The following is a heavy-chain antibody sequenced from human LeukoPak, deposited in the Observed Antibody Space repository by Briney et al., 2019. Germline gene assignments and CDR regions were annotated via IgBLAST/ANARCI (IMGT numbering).Heavy chain of an antibody. CDR3: ARDRGIQLLLLDY. CDR1: GFTYDDYI. D-gene: IGHD5-18*01. V-gene: IGHV3-43*01. J-gene: IGHJ4*02. CDR2: ISWDGCST. Sequence: GGSLRLSCADSGFTYDDYIMHWVRQAPGKGLDWVSLISWDGCSTYYADSVKGRFTISRDNSKNSLYLQMNSLRTEDTALYFCARDRGIQLLLLDYWGQGTLVAVSS.